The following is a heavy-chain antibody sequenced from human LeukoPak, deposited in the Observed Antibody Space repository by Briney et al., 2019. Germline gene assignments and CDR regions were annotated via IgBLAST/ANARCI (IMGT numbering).Heavy chain of an antibody. CDR2: IYYSGST. V-gene: IGHV4-31*11. D-gene: IGHD3-9*01. Sequence: PSETLSLTCAVYGGSFSGYYWSWIRQHPGKGLEWIGYIYYSGSTYYNPSLKSRVTISVDTSKNQFSLKLSSVTAADTAVYYCARLRYFDWLKEVYYFDYWGQGTLVTVSS. CDR3: ARLRYFDWLKEVYYFDY. J-gene: IGHJ4*02. CDR1: GGSFSGYY.